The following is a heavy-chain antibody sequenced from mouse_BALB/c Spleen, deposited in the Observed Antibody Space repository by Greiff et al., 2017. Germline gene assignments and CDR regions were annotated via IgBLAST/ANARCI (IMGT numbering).Heavy chain of an antibody. D-gene: IGHD1-1*01. CDR1: GFTFSDFY. CDR3: ARAIYYYGSSYWYFDV. J-gene: IGHJ1*01. V-gene: IGHV7-1*02. CDR2: SRNKANDYTT. Sequence: EVMLVESGGGLVQPGGSLRLSCATSGFTFSDFYMEWVRQPPGKRLEWIAASRNKANDYTTEYSASVKGRFIVSRDTSQSILYLQMNALRAEDTAIYYCARAIYYYGSSYWYFDVWGAGTTVTVSS.